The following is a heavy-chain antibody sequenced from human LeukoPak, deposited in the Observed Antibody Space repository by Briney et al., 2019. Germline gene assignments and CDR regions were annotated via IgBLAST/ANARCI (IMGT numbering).Heavy chain of an antibody. CDR2: IIPILGIA. D-gene: IGHD4-17*01. CDR1: GGTFSSYD. V-gene: IGHV1-69*04. Sequence: SVKVSCKASGGTFSSYDISWVRQAPGQGLEWMGRIIPILGIANYAQKFQGRVTITADKSTSTAYMELSSLRSEDTAVYYCARESPLLLGDYEGDWGQGTLVTVSS. J-gene: IGHJ4*02. CDR3: ARESPLLLGDYEGD.